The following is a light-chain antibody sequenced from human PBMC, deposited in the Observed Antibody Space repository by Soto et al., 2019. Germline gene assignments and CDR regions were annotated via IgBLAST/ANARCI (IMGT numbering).Light chain of an antibody. J-gene: IGLJ1*01. V-gene: IGLV2-14*01. CDR3: SSYTLDSALYV. Sequence: QSVLTQPASVSGSPGQSTTISCTATSSDVGGYNYGSWYQQYSGKAPKLMIYEVSNRPSGVSNRFSGSKSGNTASLTISGLQAEDEADYYCSSYTLDSALYVFGTGPKVTVL. CDR1: SSDVGGYNY. CDR2: EVS.